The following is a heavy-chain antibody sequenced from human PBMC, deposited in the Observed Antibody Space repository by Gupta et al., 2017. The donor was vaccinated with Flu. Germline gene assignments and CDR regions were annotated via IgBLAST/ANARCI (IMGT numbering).Heavy chain of an antibody. CDR1: GFLFINYG. CDR2: ILYYGNTE. D-gene: IGHD5-18*01. CDR3: AKGHTDGYVYGMDV. J-gene: IGHJ6*02. Sequence: QVQLVESGGGVVQPGRSMRLSCAASGFLFINYGMHWVRQAPGKGLEWVAVILYYGNTEYYADSVKGLFTISRDNSNNTLYLQMNSLRSDDTAVYYCAKGHTDGYVYGMDVWGQGTTVIVSS. V-gene: IGHV3-30*18.